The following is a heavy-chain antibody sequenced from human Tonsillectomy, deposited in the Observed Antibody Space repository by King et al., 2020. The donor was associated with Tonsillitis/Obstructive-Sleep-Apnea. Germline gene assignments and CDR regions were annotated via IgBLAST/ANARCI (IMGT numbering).Heavy chain of an antibody. Sequence: VKLVESGGGVVQPGRSLRLSCAASGFTFSSYGMHWVRQAPGKGLEWVAVISYDGSNKYYADSVKGRFTISRDNSKNTLYLQMNSLRAEDTAVYYCAKLYSGYDSGALDYYYYYGMDVWGQGTTVTVSS. CDR3: AKLYSGYDSGALDYYYYYGMDV. CDR2: ISYDGSNK. CDR1: GFTFSSYG. J-gene: IGHJ6*02. D-gene: IGHD5-12*01. V-gene: IGHV3-30*18.